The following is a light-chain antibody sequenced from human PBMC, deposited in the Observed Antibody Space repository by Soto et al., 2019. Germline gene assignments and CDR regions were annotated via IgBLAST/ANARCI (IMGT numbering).Light chain of an antibody. CDR1: TSNIGTKY. J-gene: IGLJ2*01. Sequence: QSVLTQPPSASGTPGQRVSISCSGSTSNIGTKYVYWYQHVPGTAPKLLIYRNDQRPSGVPDRFSGSKSGTSASLAISGLRSEDEADYYCAAWDDSLRAVVFGGGTKLTVL. V-gene: IGLV1-47*01. CDR2: RND. CDR3: AAWDDSLRAVV.